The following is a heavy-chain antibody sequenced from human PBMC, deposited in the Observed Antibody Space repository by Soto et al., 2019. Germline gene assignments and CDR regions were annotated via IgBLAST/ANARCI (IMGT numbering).Heavy chain of an antibody. J-gene: IGHJ4*02. CDR1: GGSISSSSYY. V-gene: IGHV4-39*01. D-gene: IGHD1-1*01. Sequence: PSETLSLTCTVSGGSISSSSYYWGWIRQPPGKGLEWIGSSSYSGSTYYNPSLKSRVTISVDTSKSQFSLKLSSVTAADTAVYYCARHQTSVRHDFDSWGQGTLVTVSS. CDR3: ARHQTSVRHDFDS. CDR2: SSYSGST.